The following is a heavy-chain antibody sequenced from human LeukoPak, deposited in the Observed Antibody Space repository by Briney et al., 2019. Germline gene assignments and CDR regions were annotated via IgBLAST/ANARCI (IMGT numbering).Heavy chain of an antibody. Sequence: SETLSLTCTVSGGSISSSSYYWGWIRQPPGKGLEWIGSIYYSGSTYYNPSLKSRVTISVDTSKNQFSLKLSSVTAADTAVYYCARAGKYYYYYYGMDVWGQGTTVTVSS. CDR2: IYYSGST. D-gene: IGHD1-1*01. J-gene: IGHJ6*02. CDR3: ARAGKYYYYYYGMDV. CDR1: GGSISSSSYY. V-gene: IGHV4-39*07.